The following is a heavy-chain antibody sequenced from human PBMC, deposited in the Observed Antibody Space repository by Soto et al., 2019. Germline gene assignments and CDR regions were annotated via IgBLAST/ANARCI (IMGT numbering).Heavy chain of an antibody. CDR2: IDPSDSYT. CDR3: ARSIAAAGTAIYYGMDV. J-gene: IGHJ6*02. D-gene: IGHD6-13*01. CDR1: GYSFTSYW. V-gene: IGHV5-10-1*01. Sequence: GESLKISCKGSGYSFTSYWISWVRQMPGKGLEWMGRIDPSDSYTNYSPSFQGNVTISADKSISTAYLQWSSLKASDTAMYYCARSIAAAGTAIYYGMDVWGQGTTVTVS.